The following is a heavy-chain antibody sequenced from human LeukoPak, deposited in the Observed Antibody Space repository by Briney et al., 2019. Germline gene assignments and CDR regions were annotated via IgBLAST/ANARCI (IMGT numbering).Heavy chain of an antibody. CDR2: ISSNGGST. CDR1: GFTFSSYA. D-gene: IGHD2-15*01. CDR3: ARVLLDYYMDV. V-gene: IGHV3-64*01. Sequence: GGSLRLSCAASGFTFSSYAMHWVRQAPGKGLEYVSAISSNGGSTYYANSVKGRFTISRDNSKNTLYLQMGSLRAEDMAVYYCARVLLDYYMDVWGKGTTVTVSS. J-gene: IGHJ6*03.